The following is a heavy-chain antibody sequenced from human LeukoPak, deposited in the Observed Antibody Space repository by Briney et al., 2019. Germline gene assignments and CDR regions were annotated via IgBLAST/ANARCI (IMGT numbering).Heavy chain of an antibody. CDR3: ARGGGYGEDAFDI. D-gene: IGHD4-17*01. CDR2: VYYSGST. CDR1: GGSISSYH. V-gene: IGHV4-59*12. J-gene: IGHJ3*02. Sequence: SETLSLTCTVSGGSISSYHWSWIRQPPGKGLEWIGNVYYSGSTYYKPSLKSRVTISVDTSKNQFSLKLSSVTAADTAVYYCARGGGYGEDAFDIWGQGTMVTVSS.